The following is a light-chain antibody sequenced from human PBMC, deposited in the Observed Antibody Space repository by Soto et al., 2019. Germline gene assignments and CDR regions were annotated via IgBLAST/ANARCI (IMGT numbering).Light chain of an antibody. CDR3: QVWDGSSDHPNV. CDR1: NIGSKS. J-gene: IGLJ1*01. V-gene: IGLV3-21*02. Sequence: SYALTQPPSVSVAPGQTARITCGGNNIGSKSVHWYQKRPGQAPVLVVYDDADRPSGIPERFSGSNSGNTATLTISRVEAGDEADYYCQVWDGSSDHPNVFGTGTKVTVL. CDR2: DDA.